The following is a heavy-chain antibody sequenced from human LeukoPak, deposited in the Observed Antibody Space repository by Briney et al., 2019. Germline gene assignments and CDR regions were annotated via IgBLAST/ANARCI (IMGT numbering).Heavy chain of an antibody. CDR2: IWYDGSNK. CDR1: GFTFSSYG. V-gene: IGHV3-33*01. J-gene: IGHJ6*02. D-gene: IGHD2/OR15-2a*01. CDR3: ARGSMADYYYYGMDV. Sequence: GRSLRLSCAASGFTFSSYGMHWVRQAPGKGLEWVAVIWYDGSNKYYADSVKGRFTISRDNSKNMLYLQMNSLRAEDTAVYYCARGSMADYYYYGMDVWGQGTTVTDSS.